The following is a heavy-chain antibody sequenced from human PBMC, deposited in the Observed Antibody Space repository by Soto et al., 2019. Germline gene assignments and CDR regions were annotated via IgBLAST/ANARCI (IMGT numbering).Heavy chain of an antibody. J-gene: IGHJ5*02. V-gene: IGHV1-18*01. CDR2: ISAYNGNT. Sequence: ASVKVSCKASGGTFSNYAITWVRQAPGQGLEWMGWISAYNGNTNYAQKLQGRVTMTTDTSTSTAYMELRSLRSDDTAVYYCARDHRSWYVLDPWGQGTLVTVSS. D-gene: IGHD6-13*01. CDR3: ARDHRSWYVLDP. CDR1: GGTFSNYA.